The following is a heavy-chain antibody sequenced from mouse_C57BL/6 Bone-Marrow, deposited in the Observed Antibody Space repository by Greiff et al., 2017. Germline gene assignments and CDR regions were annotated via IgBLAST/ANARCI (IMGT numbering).Heavy chain of an antibody. V-gene: IGHV1-4*01. CDR3: ARLLRIAWFAY. D-gene: IGHD1-1*01. Sequence: QVQLQQSGAELARPGASVTMSCKASGYTFTSYTMHWVKQRPGQGLEWIGYINPSSGYTKYNQKFKDKATLTADKSASTAYMQLSSLTSEDSAVYYCARLLRIAWFAYWGQGTLVTVSA. J-gene: IGHJ3*01. CDR1: GYTFTSYT. CDR2: INPSSGYT.